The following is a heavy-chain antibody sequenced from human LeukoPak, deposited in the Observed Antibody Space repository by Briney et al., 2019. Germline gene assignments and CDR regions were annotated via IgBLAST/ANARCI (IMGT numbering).Heavy chain of an antibody. Sequence: GGSLRLSCVASRFTFNKYYMSWVRQAPGKGLQWVANINPDGSEKYYVDSVKGRFTISRDNAKNSLYLQMNSLRAEDTAVYYCARGLLWFGESPWGYAFDIWGQGTMVTVSS. V-gene: IGHV3-7*03. CDR3: ARGLLWFGESPWGYAFDI. D-gene: IGHD3-10*01. CDR2: INPDGSEK. J-gene: IGHJ3*02. CDR1: RFTFNKYY.